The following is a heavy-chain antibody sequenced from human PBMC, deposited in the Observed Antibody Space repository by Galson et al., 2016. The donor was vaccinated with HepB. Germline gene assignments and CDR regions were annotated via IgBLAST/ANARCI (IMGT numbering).Heavy chain of an antibody. CDR2: IGGTDGTT. Sequence: SLRLSCAASGFTFSIYAMTWVRQAPGKGLEWVSGIGGTDGTTYYADFVKGRFTISRDNSKNTLFLQMNSLRAEDTAVYYCATLTTRNYHGMDVWGQGTTVTVSS. CDR1: GFTFSIYA. CDR3: ATLTTRNYHGMDV. J-gene: IGHJ6*02. V-gene: IGHV3-23*01. D-gene: IGHD4-11*01.